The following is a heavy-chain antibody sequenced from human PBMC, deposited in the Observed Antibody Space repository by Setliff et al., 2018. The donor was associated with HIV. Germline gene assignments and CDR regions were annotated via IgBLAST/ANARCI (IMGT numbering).Heavy chain of an antibody. D-gene: IGHD2-8*01. CDR3: ARRGVGTSDAFDL. CDR1: GYTFTGYY. J-gene: IGHJ3*01. V-gene: IGHV1-2*06. CDR2: INPNSGDT. Sequence: ASVKVSCKASGYTFTGYYIHWVRQAPGQGLEWVGRINPNSGDTNYAQKFQGRVTMTRDTSITTAYMDLGRLRSDDTAVYYCARRGVGTSDAFDLWGQGTRVTVSS.